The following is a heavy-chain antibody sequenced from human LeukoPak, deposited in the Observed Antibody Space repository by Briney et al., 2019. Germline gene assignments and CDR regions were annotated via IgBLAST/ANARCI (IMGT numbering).Heavy chain of an antibody. CDR3: ARIGYSSSSLDY. J-gene: IGHJ4*02. Sequence: VKPGGSLRLACTVTGLTFRNVWLSWVRQAPGKGLEWVSRINTDGSSTTYADSVKGRFTISRDNARRSLFLQMNSLRVEDTAVYYCARIGYSSSSLDYWGQGTLVTVSS. D-gene: IGHD6-6*01. CDR1: GLTFRNVW. CDR2: INTDGSST. V-gene: IGHV3-74*01.